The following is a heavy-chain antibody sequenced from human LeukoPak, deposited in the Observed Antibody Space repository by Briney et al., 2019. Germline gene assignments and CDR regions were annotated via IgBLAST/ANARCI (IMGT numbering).Heavy chain of an antibody. J-gene: IGHJ3*02. CDR3: VRDGMGGIKAFDM. Sequence: HSGGSLRLSCVGSGFNFRSYWMSWVCQAPGKGLEWVASIKPDGSQKYFVDSVRGRFTISRDNAKNSVYLQMTSLRAEDTALYYCVRDGMGGIKAFDMWGQGTVVTVSS. CDR2: IKPDGSQK. D-gene: IGHD3-10*01. CDR1: GFNFRSYW. V-gene: IGHV3-7*05.